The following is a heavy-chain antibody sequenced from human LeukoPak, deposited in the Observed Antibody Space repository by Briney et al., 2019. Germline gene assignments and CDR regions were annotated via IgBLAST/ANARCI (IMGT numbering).Heavy chain of an antibody. CDR2: ISGSGGRT. D-gene: IGHD4-17*01. CDR3: AKGRGYGDYGSTFEY. Sequence: GGSLRLACAVSGFIFSNYAMNSVRQAPGKGREWVSVISGSGGRTSHIPSGKGRFTISRDNSKNTLYLQMNSLRDDDTAVYYCAKGRGYGDYGSTFEYWGQGTLATVSS. CDR1: GFIFSNYA. J-gene: IGHJ4*02. V-gene: IGHV3-23*01.